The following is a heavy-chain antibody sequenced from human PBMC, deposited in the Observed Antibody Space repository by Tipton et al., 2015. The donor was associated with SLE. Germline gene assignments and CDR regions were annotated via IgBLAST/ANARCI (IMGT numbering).Heavy chain of an antibody. CDR3: ARDRDEIVPAAIPYFDS. CDR1: GFSFDIYW. V-gene: IGHV3-7*01. D-gene: IGHD2-2*01. Sequence: SLRLSCAASGFSFDIYWMSWVRQAPGKGPEWVANIKKDGSEKYYVDSVKGRFTISRDNTKDALYLQLNSLRVEDTGVYYCARDRDEIVPAAIPYFDSWGQGTLVTVSS. CDR2: IKKDGSEK. J-gene: IGHJ4*02.